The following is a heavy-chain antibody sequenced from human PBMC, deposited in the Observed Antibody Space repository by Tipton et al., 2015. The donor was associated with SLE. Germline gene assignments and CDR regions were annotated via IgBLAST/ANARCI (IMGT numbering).Heavy chain of an antibody. CDR2: IYYSGST. CDR3: ANEILRDYGSAWGPDY. D-gene: IGHD4-17*01. J-gene: IGHJ4*02. Sequence: LRLSCTVSGGSISSYYWSWIRQPPGKGLEWIGYIYYSGSTNYNPSLKSRVTISVDTSKNQFSLKLSSVTAADTAVYYCANEILRDYGSAWGPDYWGQGTLVTVSS. CDR1: GGSISSYY. V-gene: IGHV4-59*12.